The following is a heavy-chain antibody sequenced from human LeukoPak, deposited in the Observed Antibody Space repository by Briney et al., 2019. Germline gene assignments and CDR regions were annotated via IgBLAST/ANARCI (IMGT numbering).Heavy chain of an antibody. CDR3: ARRCSGSYPNWFDP. CDR1: IDSLSSYY. CDR2: IYYSGST. Sequence: PSETLSLTCTVSIDSLSSYYWSWIRQPPGKGLEWIGYIYYSGSTNYNPSLKSRVTVSVDKSKNQSSLKVDTATYHYTLVDYCARRCSGSYPNWFDPWGQGTLVTVSS. V-gene: IGHV4-59*01. D-gene: IGHD1-26*01. J-gene: IGHJ5*02.